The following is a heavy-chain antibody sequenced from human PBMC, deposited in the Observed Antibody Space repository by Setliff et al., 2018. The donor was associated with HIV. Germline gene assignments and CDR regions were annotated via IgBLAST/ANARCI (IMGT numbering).Heavy chain of an antibody. CDR1: GGSISSYY. CDR3: ARDEGRATGSWWDQSASWYLDY. CDR2: ISAAGTI. Sequence: SETLSLTCTVSGGSISSYYWSWIRQPAGKRLEFIGRISAAGTINYNPSLRSRVTLSVDTSENQFSLTVNSVTAADTAMYFCARDEGRATGSWWDQSASWYLDYWGHGILVTVPS. V-gene: IGHV4-4*07. D-gene: IGHD6-13*01. J-gene: IGHJ4*01.